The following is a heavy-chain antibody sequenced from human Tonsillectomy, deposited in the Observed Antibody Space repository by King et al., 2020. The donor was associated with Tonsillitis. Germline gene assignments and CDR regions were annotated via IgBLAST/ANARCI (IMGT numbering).Heavy chain of an antibody. CDR1: GFSFSRHA. CDR3: ARDGDYHGNGYADASDI. V-gene: IGHV3-30*04. CDR2: ISNDGNKK. J-gene: IGHJ3*02. D-gene: IGHD3-22*01. Sequence: VQLVESGGGVVQPGRSLRLSCEASGFSFSRHAMNWVRQAPGKGLEWLAVISNDGNKKVYADSVNGRFTVSRDNSKNTVNLQMNSLRPEDTAMYYCARDGDYHGNGYADASDIWGQGTMVTVSS.